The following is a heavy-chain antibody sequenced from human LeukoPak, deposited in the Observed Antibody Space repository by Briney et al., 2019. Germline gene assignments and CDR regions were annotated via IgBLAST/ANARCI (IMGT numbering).Heavy chain of an antibody. CDR2: MYHTGSG. CDR1: GVSVSNNY. CDR3: ARWALKSAFDL. Sequence: PSETLSLTCTVSGVSVSNNYWSWIRQAPGKGLEWIGYMYHTGSGNYNPSLKSRVTISIDTSKNQFSLDVSSVTVANSAVYYCARWALKSAFDLWGQGTTVTVAS. J-gene: IGHJ3*01. V-gene: IGHV4-59*02. D-gene: IGHD3-16*01.